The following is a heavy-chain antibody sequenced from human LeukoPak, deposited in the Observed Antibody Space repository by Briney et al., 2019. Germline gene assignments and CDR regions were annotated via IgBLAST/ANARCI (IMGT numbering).Heavy chain of an antibody. J-gene: IGHJ3*02. CDR1: GFTFARHA. Sequence: GGSLRLSCAASGFTFARHAMSWVRQAPGKGLEWVSNINTGETTFYADSVKGRFTISRDLFNNTLFLQMNSLRDEDTAVYYCTRGSFDMWGLGTMVTVS. CDR3: TRGSFDM. D-gene: IGHD3-16*01. CDR2: INTGETT. V-gene: IGHV3-23*01.